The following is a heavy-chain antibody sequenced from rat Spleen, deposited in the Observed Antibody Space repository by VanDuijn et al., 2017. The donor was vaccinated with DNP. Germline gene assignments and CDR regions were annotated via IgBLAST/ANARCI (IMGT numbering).Heavy chain of an antibody. Sequence: EVQLVESGGGLVQPGRSLKLSCAASGFTFSDYAMAWVRQAPKKGLEWVAYIGSAAYAPYYGDSVKGRFTISRDNAKSSLYLQMDSLRSEDTATYYCTKGDWPDYWGQGVMVTVSS. D-gene: IGHD4-2*01. CDR1: GFTFSDYA. J-gene: IGHJ2*01. V-gene: IGHV5-20*01. CDR2: IGSAAYAP. CDR3: TKGDWPDY.